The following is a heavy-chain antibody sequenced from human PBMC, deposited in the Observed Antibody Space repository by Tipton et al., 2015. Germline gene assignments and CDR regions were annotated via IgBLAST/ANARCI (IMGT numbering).Heavy chain of an antibody. D-gene: IGHD3-22*01. Sequence: TLSLTCTVSGGSISSGDYYWSWIRQTPREGLEWIGHIYYSGSSLYNPSLESRLTMSVDTSQNQFSLSLSSVTAADTAVYYCAREVWYNDSTGYDYWGQGTLVTVSS. CDR2: IYYSGSS. V-gene: IGHV4-30-4*01. J-gene: IGHJ4*02. CDR3: AREVWYNDSTGYDY. CDR1: GGSISSGDYY.